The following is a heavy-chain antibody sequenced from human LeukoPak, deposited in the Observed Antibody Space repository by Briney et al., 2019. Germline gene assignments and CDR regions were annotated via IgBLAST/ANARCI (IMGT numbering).Heavy chain of an antibody. Sequence: SETLSLTCTVSGGSISSSSYSWGWIRQPPGEGLEWIGSIYYSGTTYYNPSLKSRVTISVDTSKNQFSLDLRSVTAADTAVYYCARHLQYSYYYYMDVWGKGTTVTASS. CDR2: IYYSGTT. V-gene: IGHV4-39*01. J-gene: IGHJ6*03. CDR3: ARHLQYSYYYYMDV. CDR1: GGSISSSSYS. D-gene: IGHD1-1*01.